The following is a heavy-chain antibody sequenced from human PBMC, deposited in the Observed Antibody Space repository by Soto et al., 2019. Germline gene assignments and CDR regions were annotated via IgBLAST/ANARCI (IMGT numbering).Heavy chain of an antibody. Sequence: QVQLVQSGAEVKKPGSSVKVSCKASGGTFSSYTISWVRQAPGQGLEWMGRIIPILGIANYAQKFQGRVTITADKSTSTAYMELSSLRSEDTAVYYCARAHQIAVADPLTWFDPWGQGTLVTVSS. V-gene: IGHV1-69*02. CDR1: GGTFSSYT. CDR2: IIPILGIA. J-gene: IGHJ5*02. D-gene: IGHD6-19*01. CDR3: ARAHQIAVADPLTWFDP.